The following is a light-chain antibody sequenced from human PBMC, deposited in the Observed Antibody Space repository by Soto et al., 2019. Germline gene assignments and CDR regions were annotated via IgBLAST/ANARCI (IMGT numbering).Light chain of an antibody. CDR3: SSYAGSSNV. J-gene: IGLJ1*01. CDR2: EVN. Sequence: YVLTQPASVSGSPGQSITISCTGTSSDVGSYNLVSWFQQLPGKVPKLIIYEVNKRPSGVPDRFSGSKSGNTASLTVSGLQAEDEADYYCSSYAGSSNVFGTGTKVTVL. CDR1: SSDVGSYNL. V-gene: IGLV2-14*02.